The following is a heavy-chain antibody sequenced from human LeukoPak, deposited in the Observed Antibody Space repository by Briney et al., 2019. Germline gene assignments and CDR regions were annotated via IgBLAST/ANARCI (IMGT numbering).Heavy chain of an antibody. CDR2: LNEDVTKK. CDR1: GFTFSSYW. D-gene: IGHD5-24*01. V-gene: IGHV3-7*01. J-gene: IGHJ4*02. Sequence: GGSLRLSCAASGFTFSSYWMSWVRQAPGKGQERVANLNEDVTKKYYVDSVKGRFTISRDNAKNSLYLQMDSLRDEDTAVYYCARDGRDGFIDYWGQGTLVTVSS. CDR3: ARDGRDGFIDY.